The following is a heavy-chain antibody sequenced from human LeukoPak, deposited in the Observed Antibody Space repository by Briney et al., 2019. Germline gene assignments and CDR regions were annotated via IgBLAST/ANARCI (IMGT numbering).Heavy chain of an antibody. D-gene: IGHD1-26*01. CDR2: MNQDGSEK. J-gene: IGHJ4*02. CDR3: ARESHATFDY. CDR1: GFTFSSYW. V-gene: IGHV3-7*01. Sequence: GGSLRLSCADSGFTFSSYWMSWVRQAPGKGLEWEANMNQDGSEKYYVDSVKGRFTISRDNAKNSLYLQMNSPRAEDTAVYYCARESHATFDYWGQGTLVIVSS.